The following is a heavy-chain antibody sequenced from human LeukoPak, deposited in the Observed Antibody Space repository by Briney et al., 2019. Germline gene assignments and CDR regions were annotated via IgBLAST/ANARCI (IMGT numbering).Heavy chain of an antibody. J-gene: IGHJ3*02. V-gene: IGHV1-2*02. Sequence: ASVKVSCKASGYTFTGYYMHWVRQAPGQGLEWMGWINPNSGGTNYAQKFQGRVTMTRDTSISTAYMELSRLRSDDTAVYYCARVSYDSSGYTRHDAFDIWGQRTMVTVSS. D-gene: IGHD3-22*01. CDR3: ARVSYDSSGYTRHDAFDI. CDR2: INPNSGGT. CDR1: GYTFTGYY.